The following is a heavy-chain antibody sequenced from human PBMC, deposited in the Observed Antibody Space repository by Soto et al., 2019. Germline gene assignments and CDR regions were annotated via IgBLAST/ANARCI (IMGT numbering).Heavy chain of an antibody. CDR1: GGSISTSSYY. CDR2: IYYSGTT. CDR3: ATFVVPASRHTDFDL. J-gene: IGHJ4*02. D-gene: IGHD2-21*02. V-gene: IGHV4-39*01. Sequence: PSETLSLTCTVSGGSISTSSYYWGWFRHPPGKGLDWIGNIYYSGTTYYNPSLKSRVTISVDTSKNQFSLKLNSVTAADTAVYYCATFVVPASRHTDFDLWGQGTMMTFYS.